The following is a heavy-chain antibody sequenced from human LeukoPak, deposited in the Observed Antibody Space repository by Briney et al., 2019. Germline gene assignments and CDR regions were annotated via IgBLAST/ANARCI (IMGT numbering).Heavy chain of an antibody. V-gene: IGHV3-23*01. CDR1: GFTFSDCA. CDR2: ISFSGRST. CDR3: AKDREKAVRATIFDH. Sequence: PGGSLRLSCAASGFTFSDCAMSWVRQAPGKGLEWVPGISFSGRSTNYADSVKGRFIISRDNSNNTLHLQMNSLRAEDTAVYYCAKDREKAVRATIFDHWGQGTLVTVSS. J-gene: IGHJ4*02. D-gene: IGHD6-19*01.